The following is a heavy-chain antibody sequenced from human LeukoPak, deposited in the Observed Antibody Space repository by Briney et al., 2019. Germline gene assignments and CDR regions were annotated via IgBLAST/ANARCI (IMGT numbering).Heavy chain of an antibody. V-gene: IGHV3-74*01. D-gene: IGHD3-16*01. CDR2: INNDVST. J-gene: IGHJ4*02. CDR1: GFTFSSYW. Sequence: GGSLRLSCAASGFTFSSYWMHWVRQAPGKGLVWVSLINNDVSTNYADSVKGRFTISRDNAKSTVFLQMNSLRPEDTAVYFCVKPMRSDGWGQGTLVTVSS. CDR3: VKPMRSDG.